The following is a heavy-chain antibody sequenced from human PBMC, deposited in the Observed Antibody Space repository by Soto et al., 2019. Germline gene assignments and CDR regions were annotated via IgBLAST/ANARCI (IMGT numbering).Heavy chain of an antibody. CDR2: IYYSGST. V-gene: IGHV4-39*01. CDR1: GGSISGGSYY. Sequence: SETLSLTCTVSGGSISGGSYYWGWIRQPPGKGLEWIGSIYYSGSTYYNPSLKSRVTISVDTSKNQFSLKLSSVTAADTAVYYCERLAYCGTDCYALDYWGLGSLVTVSS. D-gene: IGHD2-21*02. CDR3: ERLAYCGTDCYALDY. J-gene: IGHJ4*02.